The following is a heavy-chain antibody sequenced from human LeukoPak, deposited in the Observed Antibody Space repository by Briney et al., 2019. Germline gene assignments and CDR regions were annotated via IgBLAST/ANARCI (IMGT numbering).Heavy chain of an antibody. CDR1: DGSISGAYR. J-gene: IGHJ3*01. CDR2: VDTSGST. CDR3: TSGEYTQGSDV. D-gene: IGHD4-17*01. Sequence: SETLSLTCTVSDGSISGAYRWTWIRQSAGKGLEWIGRVDTSGSTKYNPSLKSRVTISFDTSKNQFSLRLTSVTAADTAVYYCTSGEYTQGSDVWGQGTMVTVTS. V-gene: IGHV4-61*02.